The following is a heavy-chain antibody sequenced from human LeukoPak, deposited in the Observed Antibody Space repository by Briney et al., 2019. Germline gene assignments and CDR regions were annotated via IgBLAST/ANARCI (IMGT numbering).Heavy chain of an antibody. D-gene: IGHD2-15*01. CDR3: AKAHNCSGGSCRTRRAGMDV. CDR1: GFTFSSYA. J-gene: IGHJ6*02. Sequence: GGSLRLSCAASGFTFSSYAMSWVRQAPGKGLEWVSAISGSGGSTYYADSVKGRFTISGDNSKNTLYLQMNSLRAEDTAVYYCAKAHNCSGGSCRTRRAGMDVWGQGTTVTVSS. CDR2: ISGSGGST. V-gene: IGHV3-23*01.